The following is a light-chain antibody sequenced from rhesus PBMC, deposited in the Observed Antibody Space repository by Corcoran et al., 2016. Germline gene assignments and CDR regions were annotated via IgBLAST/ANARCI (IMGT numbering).Light chain of an antibody. CDR3: QPCNTPPWT. V-gene: IGKV1-21*01. CDR1: QGISTW. Sequence: DIQMTQSPSSLTASVGDKVTITCRASQGISTWLAWYQQQPGKALQLLIDKASSLQSGVPSRLRGSGTGTEFTLTLSSLQPEDFATYYCQPCNTPPWTFGQGTRVEIK. CDR2: KAS. J-gene: IGKJ1*01.